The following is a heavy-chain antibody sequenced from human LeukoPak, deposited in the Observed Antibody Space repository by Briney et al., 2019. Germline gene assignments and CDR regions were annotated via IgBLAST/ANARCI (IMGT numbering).Heavy chain of an antibody. V-gene: IGHV1-69*05. CDR3: ARATVYSSGLDY. J-gene: IGHJ4*02. CDR2: IIPIFGTA. D-gene: IGHD6-19*01. CDR1: GGTFSSYA. Sequence: SVKVSCKASGGTFSSYAISWVRQAPGQGLEWMGGIIPIFGTANYAQKFQDRVTITTDESTSTAYMELSSLRSEDTAVYYCARATVYSSGLDYWGQGTLVTVSS.